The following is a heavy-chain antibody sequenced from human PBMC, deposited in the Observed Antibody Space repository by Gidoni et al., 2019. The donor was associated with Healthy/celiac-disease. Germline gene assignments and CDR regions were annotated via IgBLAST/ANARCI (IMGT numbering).Heavy chain of an antibody. CDR3: AKDRCWSGINELNWFDP. V-gene: IGHV3-23*01. Sequence: EVQLLESGGGLVQPGGSLRLSCAASGFTFSSYAMSWVRQAPGKGLEWVSAIRGSGGSTYYADSVKGRFTISRDNSKNTLYLQMNSLRAEDTAVYYCAKDRCWSGINELNWFDPWGQGTLVTVSS. CDR1: GFTFSSYA. D-gene: IGHD3-3*01. CDR2: IRGSGGST. J-gene: IGHJ5*02.